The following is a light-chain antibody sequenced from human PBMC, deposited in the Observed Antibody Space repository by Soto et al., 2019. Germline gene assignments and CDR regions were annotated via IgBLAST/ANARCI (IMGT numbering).Light chain of an antibody. V-gene: IGLV1-47*03. Sequence: QSVLTQPPSSSGTPGQRVTISCSGSSSNVGGNSVYWYQQLPRTAPKLLVFRNNQRPSGDPDRFSGSKSGTSASLAISGLCSEDGPDYYFATWLDTLSAWVFRGRTQLTVL. CDR3: ATWLDTLSAWV. CDR2: RNN. CDR1: SSNVGGNS. J-gene: IGLJ3*02.